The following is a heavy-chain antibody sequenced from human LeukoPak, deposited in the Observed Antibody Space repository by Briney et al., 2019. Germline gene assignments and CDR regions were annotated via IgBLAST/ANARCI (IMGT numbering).Heavy chain of an antibody. CDR2: ISYDGSNK. D-gene: IGHD3-22*01. CDR3: ARVQTYYYDSSGLSDY. J-gene: IGHJ4*02. Sequence: GRSLRLSCAASGFTFSSYAMHWVRQAPGKGLEWVAVISYDGSNKYYADSVKGRFTISRDNSKNTLYLQMNSLRAEDTAVYYCARVQTYYYDSSGLSDYWGQGTLVTVSS. V-gene: IGHV3-30*01. CDR1: GFTFSSYA.